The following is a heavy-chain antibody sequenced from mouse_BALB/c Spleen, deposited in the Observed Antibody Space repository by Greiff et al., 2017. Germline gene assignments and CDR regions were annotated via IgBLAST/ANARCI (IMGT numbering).Heavy chain of an antibody. CDR2: ISYSGST. Sequence: EVKLMESGPGLVKPSQSLSLTCTVTGYSITSDYAWYWIRQFPGNKLEWMGYISYSGSTSYNPSLKSRISITRATSKNQFFLQLTSVTTEDTATYYSARDTTVVAPYAMDYWGQGTSVTVSS. D-gene: IGHD1-1*01. CDR1: GYSITSDYA. V-gene: IGHV3-2*02. J-gene: IGHJ4*01. CDR3: ARDTTVVAPYAMDY.